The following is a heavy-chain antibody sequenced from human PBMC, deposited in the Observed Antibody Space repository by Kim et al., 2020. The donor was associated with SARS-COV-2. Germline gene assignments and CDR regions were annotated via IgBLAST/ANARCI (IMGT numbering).Heavy chain of an antibody. D-gene: IGHD1-26*01. J-gene: IGHJ5*02. CDR1: GFTFSAYA. CDR2: ISSDGTYK. Sequence: GGSLRLFCAASGFTFSAYAMLWVRQAPGKGPEWVAVISSDGTYKFYADSVKGRFTISRDSSKNTLYLQMNSLRPEDTAVYYCARPGVVGPTYWFDPWGQGTLVTVSS. CDR3: ARPGVVGPTYWFDP. V-gene: IGHV3-30*14.